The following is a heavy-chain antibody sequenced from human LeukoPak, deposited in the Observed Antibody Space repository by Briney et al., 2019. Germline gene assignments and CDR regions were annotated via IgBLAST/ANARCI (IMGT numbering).Heavy chain of an antibody. D-gene: IGHD1/OR15-1a*01. V-gene: IGHV4-4*02. CDR1: IGSISSSKW. CDR2: IYLYGTT. Sequence: SETLSLTCSVSIGSISSSKWWSWVRQSPVKGLEWIGEIYLYGTTNYNPSFTSRVTMSVDRSRNQFSLKLTSVTAADTAVYYCARQKWEQQGRDYYFNGLDVWGPGTTVIVSS. CDR3: ARQKWEQQGRDYYFNGLDV. J-gene: IGHJ6*02.